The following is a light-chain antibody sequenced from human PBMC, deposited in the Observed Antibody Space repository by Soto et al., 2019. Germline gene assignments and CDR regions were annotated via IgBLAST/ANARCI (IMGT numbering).Light chain of an antibody. Sequence: QSVLTQPASVSGSPGQSITISCTGTSSDVGGYNYVSWFQQHPGKAPKLMIFEVSNRPSGVSNRFSGSKSGNTASPTISGLQAEDEADYYCSSYTTSSTGVFGGGTQLTVL. J-gene: IGLJ3*02. CDR3: SSYTTSSTGV. CDR1: SSDVGGYNY. V-gene: IGLV2-14*01. CDR2: EVS.